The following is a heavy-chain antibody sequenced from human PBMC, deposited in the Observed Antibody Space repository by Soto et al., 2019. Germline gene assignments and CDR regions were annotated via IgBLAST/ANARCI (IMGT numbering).Heavy chain of an antibody. CDR1: GFTFSDYA. CDR2: ISATGATT. CDR3: AKGRKSTEKDIAVMLAAASSIQH. V-gene: IGHV3-23*01. Sequence: PXASLRLSCVASGFTFSDYAMTWVRQAPGKGLEWVSVISATGATTYYADSVGGRFTISRDNSKNTLNLQMNDLRVEDTAVIYCAKGRKSTEKDIAVMLAAASSIQHWGQGTLVTVSS. J-gene: IGHJ1*01. D-gene: IGHD2-15*01.